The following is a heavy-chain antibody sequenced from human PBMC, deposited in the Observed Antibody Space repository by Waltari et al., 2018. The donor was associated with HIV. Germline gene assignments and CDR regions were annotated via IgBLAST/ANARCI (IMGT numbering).Heavy chain of an antibody. CDR3: TGNYGGQYYFDN. V-gene: IGHV3-49*05. CDR2: IRSKPYGGTT. D-gene: IGHD4-17*01. J-gene: IGHJ4*02. Sequence: EVQLVESGGALVKPGRSLRLSCTASGFTLGDYAMSWFRQAPGKGLEWVGFIRSKPYGGTTEYAASVKGRFTISRDDSKSIAYLQMNSLKTEDTAVYYCTGNYGGQYYFDNWGQGTLVTVSS. CDR1: GFTLGDYA.